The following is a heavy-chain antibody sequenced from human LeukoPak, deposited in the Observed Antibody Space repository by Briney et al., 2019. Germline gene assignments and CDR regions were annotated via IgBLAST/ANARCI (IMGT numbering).Heavy chain of an antibody. Sequence: GGSLRLSCAASGFTFSSYGMHWVRQAPGKGLEWVAFIRYDGSKKYYADSVKGRFTISRDNSKTTLYLQMNSLRAEDTAVYYCAKGAKRLGYCSGGTCYSNYDYYYMDVWGKGTTVTISS. CDR1: GFTFSSYG. D-gene: IGHD2-15*01. CDR3: AKGAKRLGYCSGGTCYSNYDYYYMDV. CDR2: IRYDGSKK. V-gene: IGHV3-30*02. J-gene: IGHJ6*03.